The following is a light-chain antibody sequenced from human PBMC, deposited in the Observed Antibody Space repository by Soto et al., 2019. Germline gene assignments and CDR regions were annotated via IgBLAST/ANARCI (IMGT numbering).Light chain of an antibody. J-gene: IGLJ1*01. CDR1: SSNIGSNT. Sequence: QSVLTQLPSASGTPGQIVAISCSGSSSNIGSNTVTWYQQLPGTAPKLLIYSTSQRSSGVPGRVSGSKSGASASLSISGLQSEDEADYYCAAWDDRLDVYVFGTGTKVTVL. V-gene: IGLV1-44*01. CDR2: STS. CDR3: AAWDDRLDVYV.